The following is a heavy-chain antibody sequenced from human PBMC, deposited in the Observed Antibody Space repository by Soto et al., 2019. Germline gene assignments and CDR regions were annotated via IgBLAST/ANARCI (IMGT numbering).Heavy chain of an antibody. V-gene: IGHV1-69*01. CDR2: IIPVFGTA. Sequence: QVQLVQSGAEVKKPGSSVKLSCKVSGGTFISYAISWVRQAPGRGLEWMGGIIPVFGTANYTQQFQGRVTIPTDESTSTAYMELSSLRSEDTALYYCARGRVTTYLTEFDYWGQGSLVTVSS. CDR1: GGTFISYA. J-gene: IGHJ4*02. D-gene: IGHD4-17*01. CDR3: ARGRVTTYLTEFDY.